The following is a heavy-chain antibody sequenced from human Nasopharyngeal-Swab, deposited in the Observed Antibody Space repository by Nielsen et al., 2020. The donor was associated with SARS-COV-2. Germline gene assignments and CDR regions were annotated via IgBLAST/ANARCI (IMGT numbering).Heavy chain of an antibody. D-gene: IGHD4-11*01. CDR2: INAGNGNT. V-gene: IGHV1-3*01. J-gene: IGHJ6*02. Sequence: ASVKVPCKASGYTFTSYALHWVRQPPGQRLEWMGWINAGNGNTKYSQKFQGRVTITRDTSASTAYMELSSLRSEDTAVYYCARDYPRDYMGYYGMDVWGQGTTVTVSS. CDR1: GYTFTSYA. CDR3: ARDYPRDYMGYYGMDV.